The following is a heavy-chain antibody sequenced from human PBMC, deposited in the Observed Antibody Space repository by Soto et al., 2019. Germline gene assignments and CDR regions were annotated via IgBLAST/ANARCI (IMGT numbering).Heavy chain of an antibody. Sequence: EVQLVESGGGLVQPGGSLRLSCAASGFTFSSYWMHWVRQAPGKVLVWVSRINSDGSSTSYADSVKGRFTISRDNAKNTLYLQMNSLRAEDTAVYYCARVNTYYADAFDIWGQGTMVTVSS. CDR1: GFTFSSYW. CDR3: ARVNTYYADAFDI. CDR2: INSDGSST. J-gene: IGHJ3*02. V-gene: IGHV3-74*01. D-gene: IGHD3-10*01.